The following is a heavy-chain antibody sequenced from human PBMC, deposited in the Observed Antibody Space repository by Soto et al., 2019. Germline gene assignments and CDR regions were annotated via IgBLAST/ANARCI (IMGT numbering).Heavy chain of an antibody. J-gene: IGHJ6*02. CDR2: IYPGDSDT. D-gene: IGHD2-8*01. V-gene: IGHV5-51*01. CDR3: ARGETAAVRKGVDV. Sequence: PGESLKISCQGSGSSFTSYWIGWVRQTPGKGLEWMGMIYPGDSDTRYSPSFQGQVTISADKSISAAFLQWSSLKASDSAMYYCARGETAAVRKGVDVWGQGTTVTGSS. CDR1: GSSFTSYW.